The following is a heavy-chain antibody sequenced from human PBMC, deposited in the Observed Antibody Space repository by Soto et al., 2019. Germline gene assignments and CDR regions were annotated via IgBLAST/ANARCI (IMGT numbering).Heavy chain of an antibody. Sequence: PGGSLRLYCAASGFTFGNYAMSWVRQAPGKGPEWVAGIAANGGAAYLADSVKGRFTISRDNSKNTLYLQMNSLRPDDTALYYCGKDPNGDYVGAFDICGQGTMVTVSS. CDR3: GKDPNGDYVGAFDI. CDR2: IAANGGAA. D-gene: IGHD4-17*01. J-gene: IGHJ3*02. V-gene: IGHV3-23*01. CDR1: GFTFGNYA.